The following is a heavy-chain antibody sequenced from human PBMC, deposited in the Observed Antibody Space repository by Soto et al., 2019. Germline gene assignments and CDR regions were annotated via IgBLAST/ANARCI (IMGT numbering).Heavy chain of an antibody. CDR1: GGSISSSSYY. D-gene: IGHD3-22*01. Sequence: SETLSLTCTVSGGSISSSSYYWGWIRQPPGKGLEWIGSIYYSGSTYYNPSLKSRVTISVDTSKNQFSLKLSSVTAADTAVYYCMLGSGWKDGDYWGQGTLVTVSS. J-gene: IGHJ4*02. V-gene: IGHV4-39*01. CDR3: MLGSGWKDGDY. CDR2: IYYSGST.